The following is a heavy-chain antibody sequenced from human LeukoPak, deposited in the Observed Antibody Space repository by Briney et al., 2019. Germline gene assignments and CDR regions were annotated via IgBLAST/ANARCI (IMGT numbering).Heavy chain of an antibody. J-gene: IGHJ6*02. CDR2: MNPSSGNT. CDR3: ARWTSSTNRNYYYYYGMDV. D-gene: IGHD2-2*01. CDR1: GYTFTSYD. V-gene: IGHV1-8*01. Sequence: GASVKVSCKASGYTFTSYDINWVRQATGQGLEWMGWMNPSSGNTGYAQKFQGRVTMTRNTSISTAYMELSSLRSEDTAVYYCARWTSSTNRNYYYYYGMDVWGQGTTVTVSS.